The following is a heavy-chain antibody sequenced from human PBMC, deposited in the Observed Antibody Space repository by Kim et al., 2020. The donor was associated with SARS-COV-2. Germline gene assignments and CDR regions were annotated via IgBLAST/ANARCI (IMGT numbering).Heavy chain of an antibody. CDR2: ISYSGST. Sequence: SETLSLTCSVSGGSFSSGTYYWGWIRQPPGKGLEWIGSISYSGSTYYNPSLKSRVTISVDTSKNHFSLKLSSVTVADTAVYYCARRKSIMSAAGSTIWFDPWGQGTLVTVSS. D-gene: IGHD6-13*01. J-gene: IGHJ5*02. CDR3: ARRKSIMSAAGSTIWFDP. V-gene: IGHV4-39*02. CDR1: GGSFSSGTYY.